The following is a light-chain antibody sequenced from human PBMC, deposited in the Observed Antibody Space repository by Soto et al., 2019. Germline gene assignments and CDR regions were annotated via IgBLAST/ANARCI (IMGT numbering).Light chain of an antibody. CDR2: DAS. V-gene: IGKV3-20*01. CDR1: QSVSNAY. CDR3: HQYGRSPGLFT. J-gene: IGKJ3*01. Sequence: IVMTLSPTTLSLFPGKRSTISTRASQSVSNAYLAWSQQKPGPAPSLLIYDASSRATGIPDRFSGSGSGTDFTLTISRLEPEPFAVSYCHQYGRSPGLFTFGPGTKVDIK.